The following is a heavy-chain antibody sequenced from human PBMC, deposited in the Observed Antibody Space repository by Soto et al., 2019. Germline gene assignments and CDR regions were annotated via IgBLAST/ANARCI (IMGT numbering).Heavy chain of an antibody. V-gene: IGHV1-18*01. D-gene: IGHD6-19*01. CDR2: ISAYKGDT. J-gene: IGHJ4*02. Sequence: QVHLVQSGTEVEKPGASVKVSCKASGYIFTSYGISWVRLAPGQGLEWMGWISAYKGDTKYAQILQGRVTMTTDTSTRTAYMELRGLTSDDTAVYSWARVAVAVTSPPPNGFDYGGQGTLSPSPQ. CDR3: ARVAVAVTSPPPNGFDY. CDR1: GYIFTSYG.